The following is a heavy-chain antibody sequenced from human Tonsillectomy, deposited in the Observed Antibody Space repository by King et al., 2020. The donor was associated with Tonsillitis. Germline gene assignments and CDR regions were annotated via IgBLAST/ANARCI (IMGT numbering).Heavy chain of an antibody. CDR3: AXXXSSXXKYYVDS. V-gene: IGHV3-9*01. CDR1: GFTFDDYA. CDR2: ISWNSYNI. D-gene: IGHD6-19*01. J-gene: IGHJ4*02. Sequence: VQLVESGGGLVQPGRSLRLSCAASGFTFDDYAMHWVRQAPGKGLEWVSGISWNSYNIGYADSVKGRFTISRDNAKNSLYLQMNSLSAEDTALYYCAXXXSSXXKYYVDSWXQGXLXTVSS.